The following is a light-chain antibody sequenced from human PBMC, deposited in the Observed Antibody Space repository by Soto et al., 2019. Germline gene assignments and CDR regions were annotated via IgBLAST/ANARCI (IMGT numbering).Light chain of an antibody. CDR2: GNS. Sequence: QSVLTQPPSVSGAPGQRVTISCTGSSSNIGAGYDVHWYQQLPGTAPKLLIYGNSNRPSGVPDRFSGSKSGTSASLAITGLQAEDGADYYCQSYDSSLRVFGGGTKLTVL. CDR3: QSYDSSLRV. V-gene: IGLV1-40*01. CDR1: SSNIGAGYD. J-gene: IGLJ2*01.